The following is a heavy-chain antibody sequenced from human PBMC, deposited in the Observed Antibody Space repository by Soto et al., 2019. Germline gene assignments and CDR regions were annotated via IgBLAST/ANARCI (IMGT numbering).Heavy chain of an antibody. CDR2: LSNDGSIE. Sequence: PWGSLRLSCAGSGFTFRWFGMNWVRQAPGQGLEWVTRLSNDGSIEYYVAPVKGRFPISRENSKNTLYLQMDSLRAEDTAVYYCAKGEVRGIIPSYFDYWGLGTLVTVSS. CDR3: AKGEVRGIIPSYFDY. CDR1: GFTFRWFG. V-gene: IGHV3-30*18. D-gene: IGHD3-10*01. J-gene: IGHJ4*02.